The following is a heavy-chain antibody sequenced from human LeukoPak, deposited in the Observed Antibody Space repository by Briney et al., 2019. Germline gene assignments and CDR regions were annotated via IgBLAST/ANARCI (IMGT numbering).Heavy chain of an antibody. CDR3: AKGSALGGIAAAPEN. Sequence: GGSLRLSCAASGFTFSGYAMSWVRQAPGRGLEWVSAISGSGGSTYYADSVKGRFTISRDNSKNTLYLQMNSLRAEDTAVYYCAKGSALGGIAAAPENWGQGTLVTVSS. V-gene: IGHV3-23*01. J-gene: IGHJ4*02. CDR2: ISGSGGST. D-gene: IGHD6-13*01. CDR1: GFTFSGYA.